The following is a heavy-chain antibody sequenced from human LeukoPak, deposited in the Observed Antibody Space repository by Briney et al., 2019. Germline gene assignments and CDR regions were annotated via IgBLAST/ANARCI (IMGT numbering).Heavy chain of an antibody. J-gene: IGHJ4*01. D-gene: IGHD6-19*01. CDR1: GFTFSNSA. V-gene: IGHV3-23*01. CDR2: LRGSGITT. Sequence: GGSLRLSCAASGFTFSNSAMSWVRQAPGKGLEWVSTLRGSGITTYYADSVKGRFTISRDNSKNTLYLQMNSLSAEDTAVYYCAKGIYSSGWSYFDYWGHGTLVTVSS. CDR3: AKGIYSSGWSYFDY.